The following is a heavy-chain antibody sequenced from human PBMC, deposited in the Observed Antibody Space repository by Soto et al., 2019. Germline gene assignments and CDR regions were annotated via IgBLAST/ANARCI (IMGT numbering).Heavy chain of an antibody. CDR1: GSAFKSYD. D-gene: IGHD3-16*01. CDR3: AREGVRGMDV. V-gene: IGHV1-8*01. J-gene: IGHJ6*02. Sequence: GASVKVSCKASGSAFKSYDVHWVRQASGQGLEWLGWMNPNTGHSVPSWKFQGRVTMTRNTSISTAYMELSSLRSEDTVVYYCAREGVRGMDVWGQGTTVTVSS. CDR2: MNPNTGHS.